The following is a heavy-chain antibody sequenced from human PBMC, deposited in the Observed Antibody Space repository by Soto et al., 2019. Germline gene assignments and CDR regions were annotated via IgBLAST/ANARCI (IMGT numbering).Heavy chain of an antibody. CDR3: ASMYYYDSSGYSDY. V-gene: IGHV4-30-4*01. D-gene: IGHD3-22*01. CDR1: AGSISSGDYY. CDR2: IYYSGST. J-gene: IGHJ4*02. Sequence: SETLSLTCTVSAGSISSGDYYWSWIRQPPGKGLEWIGYIYYSGSTYYNPSLKSRVTISVDTSKNQFSMKLSSVTAADTAVYYCASMYYYDSSGYSDYWGQGTLVTVSS.